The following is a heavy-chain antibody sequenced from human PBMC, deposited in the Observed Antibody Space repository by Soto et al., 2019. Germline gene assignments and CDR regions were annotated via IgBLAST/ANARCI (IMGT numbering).Heavy chain of an antibody. J-gene: IGHJ4*02. CDR1: DYSISTCFN. Sequence: SETLSLTCAVSDYSISTCFNWAWIRQPPGKGLEWIGSIYHSGSTYYNLSLKSRVTISSDASKNQISLKLSSVTAADRALYYWARDGRTGFDQIDFRGKRPTATVPS. CDR2: IYHSGST. D-gene: IGHD6-25*01. V-gene: IGHV4-38-2*02. CDR3: ARDGRTGFDQIDF.